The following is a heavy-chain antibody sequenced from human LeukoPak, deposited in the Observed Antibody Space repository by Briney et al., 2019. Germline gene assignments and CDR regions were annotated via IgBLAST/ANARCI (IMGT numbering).Heavy chain of an antibody. V-gene: IGHV1-69*05. CDR2: IIPIFGTA. CDR3: ARDRPTYGSGDNYFDY. CDR1: GGTFSSYA. Sequence: SVKVSCKASGGTFSSYAISWVRQAPGRGLEWMGRIIPIFGTANYAQKFQGRVTITTDESTSTAYMELSSLRSEDTAVYYCARDRPTYGSGDNYFDYWGQGTLVTVSS. J-gene: IGHJ4*02. D-gene: IGHD3-10*01.